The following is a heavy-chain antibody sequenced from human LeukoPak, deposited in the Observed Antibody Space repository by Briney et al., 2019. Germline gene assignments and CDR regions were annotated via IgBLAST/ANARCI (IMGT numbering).Heavy chain of an antibody. CDR3: ATDPVGYCSANGCYSVDY. V-gene: IGHV1-24*01. CDR1: GHTLTELS. Sequence: GASVTVSCKVSGHTLTELSMHWVRQAPGKGLEWMGGFNPEDGETIYAQRLQGRVTMTEDTSTDTAYMELSSLRSDDTAVYYCATDPVGYCSANGCYSVDYWGQGTLITVSS. D-gene: IGHD2-15*01. CDR2: FNPEDGET. J-gene: IGHJ4*02.